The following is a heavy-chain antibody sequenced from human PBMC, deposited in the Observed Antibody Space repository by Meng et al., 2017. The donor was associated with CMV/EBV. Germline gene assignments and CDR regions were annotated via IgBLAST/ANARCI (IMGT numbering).Heavy chain of an antibody. J-gene: IGHJ6*02. D-gene: IGHD2-15*01. Sequence: GESLKISCAASGFTFSSYSMNWVRQAPGKGLEWVSSISSSSSYIYYADSVKGRFTISRDNAKNSLYLQMNSLRAEDTAVYYRARGRANTFMWVERLPYCSGGSCYDPYYYYYGMDVWGQGTTVTVSS. V-gene: IGHV3-21*01. CDR1: GFTFSSYS. CDR2: ISSSSSYI. CDR3: ARGRANTFMWVERLPYCSGGSCYDPYYYYYGMDV.